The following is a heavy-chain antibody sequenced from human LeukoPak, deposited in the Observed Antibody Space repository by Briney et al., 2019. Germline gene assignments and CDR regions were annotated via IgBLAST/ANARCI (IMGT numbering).Heavy chain of an antibody. D-gene: IGHD2-2*02. V-gene: IGHV4-34*01. CDR3: ARVRSSSSSCYTAGGYFQH. J-gene: IGHJ1*01. CDR1: GGSFSGYY. CDR2: INHSGST. Sequence: TETLSLTCAVYGGSFSGYYWSWIRQPPGKGLEWIGEINHSGSTNYNPSLKSRVTISVDTSKNQFSLKLSSVTAADTAVYYCARVRSSSSSCYTAGGYFQHWGQGTLVTVSS.